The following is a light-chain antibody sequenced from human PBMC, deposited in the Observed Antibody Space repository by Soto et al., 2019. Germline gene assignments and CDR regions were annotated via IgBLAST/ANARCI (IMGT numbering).Light chain of an antibody. CDR1: QGIRND. Sequence: AIQMTQSPSSLSVSVGDRVTITCRASQGIRNDLGWFQQKPGRAPKLLIYAASTLQSGVPSRFSGSGSGTDFTLTISSLQPEDFATYYCLQDYNYPRTFGQGTKVEIK. CDR3: LQDYNYPRT. V-gene: IGKV1-6*01. CDR2: AAS. J-gene: IGKJ1*01.